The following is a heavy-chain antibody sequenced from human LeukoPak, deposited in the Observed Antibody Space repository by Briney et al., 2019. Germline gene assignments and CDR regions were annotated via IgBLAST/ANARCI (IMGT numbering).Heavy chain of an antibody. Sequence: ASVKVSCKASGYTFTGYYMHWVRQAPGQGLEWMGWINPNSGGTNYAQKFQGWVTMTRDTSISTAYMELSRLRSDDTAVYYCARVVRPSASMVRGDWTFDYWGQGTLVTVSS. V-gene: IGHV1-2*04. CDR1: GYTFTGYY. J-gene: IGHJ4*02. D-gene: IGHD3-10*01. CDR3: ARVVRPSASMVRGDWTFDY. CDR2: INPNSGGT.